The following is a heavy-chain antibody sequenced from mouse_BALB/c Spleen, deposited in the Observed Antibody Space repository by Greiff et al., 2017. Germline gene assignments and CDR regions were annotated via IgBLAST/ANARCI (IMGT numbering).Heavy chain of an antibody. D-gene: IGHD1-1*02. V-gene: IGHV1-63*02. J-gene: IGHJ4*01. CDR3: ARDGGLRAMDY. Sequence: VQLQQSGAELVRPGTSVKISCKASGYTFTNYWLGWVKQRPGHGLEWIGDIYPGGGYTNYNEKFKGKATLTADTSSSTAYMQLSSLTSEDSAVYFCARDGGLRAMDYWGQGTSVTVSS. CDR1: GYTFTNYW. CDR2: IYPGGGYT.